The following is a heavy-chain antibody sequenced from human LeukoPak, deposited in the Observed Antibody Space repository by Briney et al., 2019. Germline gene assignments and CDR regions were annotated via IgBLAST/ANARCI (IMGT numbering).Heavy chain of an antibody. CDR2: ISYDGSNK. Sequence: GGSLRLSCAASGFTFSSYGMHWVRQAPGKGLEWVAVISYDGSNKYYADSVKGRFTISRDNSKNTLYLQMNSLRAEDTAVYYCAKEASGWYLYEDYWGQGTLVTVSS. J-gene: IGHJ4*02. CDR1: GFTFSSYG. D-gene: IGHD6-19*01. V-gene: IGHV3-30*18. CDR3: AKEASGWYLYEDY.